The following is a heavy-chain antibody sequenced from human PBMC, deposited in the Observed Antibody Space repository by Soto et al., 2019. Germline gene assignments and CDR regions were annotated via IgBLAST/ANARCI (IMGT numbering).Heavy chain of an antibody. CDR3: AKRRGAGGHFDY. D-gene: IGHD2-15*01. Sequence: GGSLRLSCAASGFTFSSYAMGWVRQGPGKGLEWVAVVSIGGSTHYADSARGRFTISRDNSKNTLSLQMNSLTAEDTAVYFCAKRRGAGGHFDYWGQGALATVSS. CDR1: GFTFSSYA. V-gene: IGHV3-23*01. CDR2: VSIGGST. J-gene: IGHJ4*02.